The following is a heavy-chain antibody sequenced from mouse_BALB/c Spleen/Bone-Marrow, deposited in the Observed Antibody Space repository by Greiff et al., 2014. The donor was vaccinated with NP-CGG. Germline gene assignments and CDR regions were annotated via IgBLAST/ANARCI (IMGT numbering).Heavy chain of an antibody. V-gene: IGHV5-4*02. CDR3: ARVSYDYFDC. J-gene: IGHJ2*01. D-gene: IGHD2-4*01. CDR1: GFTFSDYY. CDR2: ISDGGSYT. Sequence: EVNLVESGGGLVKPGGSLKLSCAASGFTFSDYYMYWVRQTPEKRLEWVATISDGGSYTYYPDSVKGRFTISRDNAKNNLYLQMSSLKSEDTAMYYCARVSYDYFDCWGQGTTLIVSS.